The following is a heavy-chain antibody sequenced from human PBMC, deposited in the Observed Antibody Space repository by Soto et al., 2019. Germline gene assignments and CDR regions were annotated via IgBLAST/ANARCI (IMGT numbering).Heavy chain of an antibody. CDR1: GYTFTSYG. CDR2: ISAYNGNT. Sequence: ASVKVSCKASGYTFTSYGISWVRQAPGQGLEWMGWISAYNGNTGYAQKFQGRVTMTRNTSISTAYMELSSLRSEDTAVYYCARGSDRGWLLLNWFDPWGQGTLVTVSS. J-gene: IGHJ5*02. D-gene: IGHD3-9*01. V-gene: IGHV1-8*02. CDR3: ARGSDRGWLLLNWFDP.